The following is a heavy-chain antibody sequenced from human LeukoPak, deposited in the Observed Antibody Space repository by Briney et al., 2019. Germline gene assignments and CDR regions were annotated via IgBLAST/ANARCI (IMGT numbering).Heavy chain of an antibody. CDR3: ARGLKYSSLDYFDY. D-gene: IGHD3-22*01. V-gene: IGHV1-69*13. Sequence: ASVKVSCKASGYTFTTYGISWVRQAPGQGLEWMGGIIPIFGTANYAQKFRGRVTITADESTSTAYMELSSLRSEDTAVYYCARGLKYSSLDYFDYWGQGTLVTVSS. CDR2: IIPIFGTA. J-gene: IGHJ4*02. CDR1: GYTFTTYG.